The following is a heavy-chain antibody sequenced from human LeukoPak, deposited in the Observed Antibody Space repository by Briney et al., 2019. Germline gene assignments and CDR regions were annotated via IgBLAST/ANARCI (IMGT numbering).Heavy chain of an antibody. Sequence: GGSLRLSCAASGFTFSNAWMSWVRQAPGKGLEWVGRIKSKTDGGTTDYAAPVKGRFTISRDDSKNTLYLQMNSLKTEDTAVYYCTTDPRIAAAGFDYWGQGTLVTVSS. D-gene: IGHD6-13*01. CDR3: TTDPRIAAAGFDY. V-gene: IGHV3-15*01. CDR2: IKSKTDGGTT. J-gene: IGHJ4*02. CDR1: GFTFSNAW.